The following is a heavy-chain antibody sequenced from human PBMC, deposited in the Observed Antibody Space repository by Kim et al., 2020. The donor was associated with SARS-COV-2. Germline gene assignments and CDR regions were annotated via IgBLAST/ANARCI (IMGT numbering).Heavy chain of an antibody. CDR3: AKVWRLRSAYFDY. D-gene: IGHD4-17*01. CDR1: GFSFDSYA. Sequence: GGSLRLSCAASGFSFDSYATSWVRQAPGKGLEWVSLVYSGGYTAYYADSVKGRFTISRDNSKKRLYLQMNSLRVEDTAIYYCAKVWRLRSAYFDYWGQGTQVTVSS. CDR2: VYSGGYTA. V-gene: IGHV3-23*03. J-gene: IGHJ4*02.